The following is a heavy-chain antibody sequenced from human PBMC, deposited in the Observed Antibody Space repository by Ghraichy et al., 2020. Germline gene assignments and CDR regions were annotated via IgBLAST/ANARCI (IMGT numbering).Heavy chain of an antibody. D-gene: IGHD3-10*01. CDR3: ANAGYYYGSGSPTDY. CDR1: GFTFSSYG. CDR2: IRYDGSNK. V-gene: IGHV3-30*02. J-gene: IGHJ4*02. Sequence: LSLTCAASGFTFSSYGMHWVRQAPGKGLEWVAFIRYDGSNKYYADSVKGRFTISRDNSKNTLYLQMNSLRAEDTAVYYCANAGYYYGSGSPTDYWGQGTLVTVSS.